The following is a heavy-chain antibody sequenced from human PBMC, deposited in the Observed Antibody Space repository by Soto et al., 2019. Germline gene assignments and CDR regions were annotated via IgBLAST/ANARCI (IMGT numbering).Heavy chain of an antibody. D-gene: IGHD2-15*01. CDR1: GYTFTCYY. CDR2: INPNSGGT. Sequence: ASVKVSCKASGYTFTCYYMHWVRQAPGQGLEWMGWINPNSGGTNYAQKFQGWVTMTRDTSISTAYMELSRLRSDDTAVYYCAREYCSGGSCYSIFDYWGQGTLVTVSS. J-gene: IGHJ4*02. V-gene: IGHV1-2*04. CDR3: AREYCSGGSCYSIFDY.